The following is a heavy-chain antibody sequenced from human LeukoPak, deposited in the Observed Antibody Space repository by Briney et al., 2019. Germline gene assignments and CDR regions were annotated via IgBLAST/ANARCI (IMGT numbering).Heavy chain of an antibody. CDR2: ISASGSYI. CDR3: ARDSPVTTASDY. J-gene: IGHJ4*02. D-gene: IGHD1-1*01. CDR1: GFTFDTYR. V-gene: IGHV3-21*01. Sequence: PGGSLRLSCAASGFTFDTYRMNWVRQAPGKGLEWVSSISASGSYIYYADSLKSRFTTSRDNTKNSLFLQMNSLRAEDTAVYYCARDSPVTTASDYWGQGTLVTVSS.